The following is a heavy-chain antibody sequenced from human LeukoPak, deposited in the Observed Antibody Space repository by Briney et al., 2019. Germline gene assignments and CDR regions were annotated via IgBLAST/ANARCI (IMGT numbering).Heavy chain of an antibody. D-gene: IGHD6-19*01. CDR3: ARERYRSGWNLFDY. Sequence: ASVKVSCKASGYTFTSYDINWVRQATGQGLEWMGWMNPNSGNTGYAQKFQGRVTMTRNTSISTAYMELSSLRSEDTAVYYCARERYRSGWNLFDYWGQGTLVTVSS. J-gene: IGHJ4*02. V-gene: IGHV1-8*01. CDR1: GYTFTSYD. CDR2: MNPNSGNT.